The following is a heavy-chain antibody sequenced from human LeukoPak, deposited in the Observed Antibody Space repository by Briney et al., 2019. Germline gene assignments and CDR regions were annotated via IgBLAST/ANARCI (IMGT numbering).Heavy chain of an antibody. V-gene: IGHV3-7*01. CDR3: VRVAGRGGNFDY. CDR2: IKPDGSEK. Sequence: GGSLRLSCGASGFTFSSYWMPCVRQAPGKGLQGVANIKPDGSEKYYVDSVKGRFTISRDNAKNSLYLQMNSVRAEDTAVYYCVRVAGRGGNFDYWGQGTLVTVSS. D-gene: IGHD3-10*01. CDR1: GFTFSSYW. J-gene: IGHJ4*02.